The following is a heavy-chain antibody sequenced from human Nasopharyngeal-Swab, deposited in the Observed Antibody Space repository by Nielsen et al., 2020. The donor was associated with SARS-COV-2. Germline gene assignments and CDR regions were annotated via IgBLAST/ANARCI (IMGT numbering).Heavy chain of an antibody. CDR2: ISAYNGNT. J-gene: IGHJ6*02. Sequence: GRQAPGQGLEWMGWISAYNGNTNYAQKLLGRVTMTTDTSTSTAYMELRSLRSDDTAVYYCARGSLWFGDLVGYYGMDVWGQGTTVTVSS. V-gene: IGHV1-18*01. CDR3: ARGSLWFGDLVGYYGMDV. D-gene: IGHD3-10*01.